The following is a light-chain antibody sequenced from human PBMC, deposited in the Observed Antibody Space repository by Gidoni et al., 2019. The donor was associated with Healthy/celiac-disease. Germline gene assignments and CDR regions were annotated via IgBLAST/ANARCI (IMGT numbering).Light chain of an antibody. J-gene: IGLJ3*02. CDR3: ASWDDSLSGRA. Sequence: QSVLTQPPSASWTPGQRVPISCSGGSSTIGSNYVSWYQQLPGTSPKLLIYRNNQRPSGVPDRFSGSKSGTSASLAISGLRSEDEADYYCASWDDSLSGRAFGGGTKLTVL. CDR1: SSTIGSNY. V-gene: IGLV1-47*01. CDR2: RNN.